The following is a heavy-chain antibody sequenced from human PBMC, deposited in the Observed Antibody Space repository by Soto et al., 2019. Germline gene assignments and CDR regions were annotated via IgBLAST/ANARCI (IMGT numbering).Heavy chain of an antibody. CDR2: LSYGGTT. Sequence: SETLSLTCSVSGGSINCSTFYWGWIRQPPGKGLEWIGTLSYGGTTHYNPSLKSRVAMSVDTSKNQLSLEMTSLTAADTAVYYCARTLYKALNWFDPWGQGALVTVSS. CDR1: GGSINCSTFY. CDR3: ARTLYKALNWFDP. D-gene: IGHD1-1*01. V-gene: IGHV4-39*01. J-gene: IGHJ5*02.